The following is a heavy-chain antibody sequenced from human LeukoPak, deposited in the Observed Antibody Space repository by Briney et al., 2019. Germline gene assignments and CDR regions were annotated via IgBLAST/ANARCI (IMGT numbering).Heavy chain of an antibody. D-gene: IGHD2-2*01. J-gene: IGHJ3*02. CDR1: GGSISSYY. V-gene: IGHV4-59*01. CDR2: IYYSGST. Sequence: PSETLSLTCTVSGGSISSYYWSWIRQPPGKGLEWIGYIYYSGSTNYNPSLKSRVTISVDTSKNQFSLKLSSVTAADTAVYYCARDEPADDAFDIWGQGTMVTVSS. CDR3: ARDEPADDAFDI.